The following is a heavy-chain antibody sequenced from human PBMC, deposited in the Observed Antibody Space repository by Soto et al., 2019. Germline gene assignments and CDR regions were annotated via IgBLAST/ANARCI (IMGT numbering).Heavy chain of an antibody. CDR3: ARDRYDFWSGFLPVVYYGMDV. CDR2: INAGNGNT. D-gene: IGHD3-3*01. CDR1: GYTFTSYA. J-gene: IGHJ6*02. V-gene: IGHV1-3*01. Sequence: SVEVSFRASGYTFTSYAMHWVRQAPGQRLEWMGWINAGNGNTKYSQNFQGRVTITRDTSASTAYMELSSLRSEDTAVYYCARDRYDFWSGFLPVVYYGMDVWGQGTTVTVSS.